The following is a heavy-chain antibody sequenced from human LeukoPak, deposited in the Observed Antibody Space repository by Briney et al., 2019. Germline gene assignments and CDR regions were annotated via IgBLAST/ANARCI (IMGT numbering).Heavy chain of an antibody. Sequence: GASVKVSCKASGYTFTSYVINWVRQATGLGLEWMGWMNPNSGNTGYAQKFQGRVTMTRNTSISTAYMVLSSLRSEDTTVYYCARGSGYSGQLDYWGQGTLVTVSS. V-gene: IGHV1-8*01. CDR2: MNPNSGNT. J-gene: IGHJ4*02. CDR3: ARGSGYSGQLDY. CDR1: GYTFTSYV. D-gene: IGHD5-12*01.